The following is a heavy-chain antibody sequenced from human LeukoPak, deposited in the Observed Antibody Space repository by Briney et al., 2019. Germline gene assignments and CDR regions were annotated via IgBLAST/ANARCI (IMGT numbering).Heavy chain of an antibody. J-gene: IGHJ3*02. Sequence: GRSLGLSCAGSGFTFRSYAMHWVRQAPGKGLEWVAVISYDGSNKDYADSVKGRFTISRDNSKNTLFLQMNSLRAEDTAVYYCAREIFNGFDIWGQGTMVTVS. CDR1: GFTFRSYA. CDR3: AREIFNGFDI. V-gene: IGHV3-30-3*01. CDR2: ISYDGSNK.